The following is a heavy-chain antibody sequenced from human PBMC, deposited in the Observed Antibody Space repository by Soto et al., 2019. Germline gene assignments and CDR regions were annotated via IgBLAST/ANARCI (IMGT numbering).Heavy chain of an antibody. CDR1: GYTFTSYA. V-gene: IGHV1-3*01. Sequence: GASVKVSCKASGYTFTSYAMHWVRQAPGQRLEWMGWINAGNGNTKYSQKFQGRVTITRDTSASTAYMELSSLRSEDTAVYYCARDVWQWLPPDYWGQGTLVTVSS. CDR3: ARDVWQWLPPDY. CDR2: INAGNGNT. J-gene: IGHJ4*02. D-gene: IGHD6-19*01.